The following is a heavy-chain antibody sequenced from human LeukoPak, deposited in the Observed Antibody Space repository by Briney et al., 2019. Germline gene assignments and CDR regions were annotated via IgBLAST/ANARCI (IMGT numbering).Heavy chain of an antibody. CDR2: IYYSGST. Sequence: SETLSLTCTVSGGSISSSSYYWGWIRQPPGKGLEWIGTIYYSGSTYYNPSLKSRVTISVDTSKNQFSLKLSSVTAADTAVYYCARGILTGYYDNWFDPWGQGTLVTVSS. CDR3: ARGILTGYYDNWFDP. J-gene: IGHJ5*02. V-gene: IGHV4-39*07. D-gene: IGHD3-9*01. CDR1: GGSISSSSYY.